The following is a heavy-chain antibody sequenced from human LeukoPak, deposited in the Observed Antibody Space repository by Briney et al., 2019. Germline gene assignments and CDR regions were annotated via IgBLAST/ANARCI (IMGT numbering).Heavy chain of an antibody. Sequence: PSETLSLTCTVSGGSISSYYWSWIRQPPGKGLEWIGYIYYSGSTNYNPSLKSRVTISVDTSKNQFSLKLSSVTAADTAVHYCARDKVGGASFDYWGRGTLVTVSS. CDR1: GGSISSYY. D-gene: IGHD2-2*01. V-gene: IGHV4-59*01. CDR2: IYYSGST. J-gene: IGHJ4*02. CDR3: ARDKVGGASFDY.